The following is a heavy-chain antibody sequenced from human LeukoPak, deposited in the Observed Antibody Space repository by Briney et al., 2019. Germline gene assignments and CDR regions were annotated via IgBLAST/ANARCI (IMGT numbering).Heavy chain of an antibody. V-gene: IGHV3-11*04. J-gene: IGHJ4*02. CDR3: AREKKLELPDY. CDR2: ISSSGSTI. D-gene: IGHD1-7*01. Sequence: GGSLXXSCAASGFTFSDYYMSWIRQAPGKGLEWVSYISSSGSTIYYADSVKGRFTISRDNAKNSLYLQMNSLRAEDTAVYYCAREKKLELPDYWGQGTLVTVSS. CDR1: GFTFSDYY.